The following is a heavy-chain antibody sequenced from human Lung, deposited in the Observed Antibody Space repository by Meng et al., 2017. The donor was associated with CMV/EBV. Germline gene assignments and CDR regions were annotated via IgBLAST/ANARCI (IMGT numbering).Heavy chain of an antibody. CDR1: GFPFSNFA. D-gene: IGHD6-13*01. J-gene: IGHJ4*02. CDR3: AKAYSSSWYREDYDY. Sequence: GESXKIPXPGSGFPFSNFAMGWVRLPPGKGLQWVSPITASGGSTYYADPVKGRFTVSRDQSKSTLYLQMNSLRAEDTAIYYCAKAYSSSWYREDYDYWGQGXLVTVSS. CDR2: ITASGGST. V-gene: IGHV3-23*01.